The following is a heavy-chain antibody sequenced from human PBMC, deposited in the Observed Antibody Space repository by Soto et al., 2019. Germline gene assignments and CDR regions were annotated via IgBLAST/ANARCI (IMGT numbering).Heavy chain of an antibody. V-gene: IGHV1-18*01. CDR1: GYTFTSYG. J-gene: IGHJ5*02. CDR3: AREPAAGDWFDP. Sequence: ASVKVSCKASGYTFTSYGISWVRQAPGQGLEWMGWINAYNGNTNYVQKLQGRVTMTTDTSTSTAYMELRSLRSDDTAVYYCAREPAAGDWFDPWGQGTRVTVSS. D-gene: IGHD6-13*01. CDR2: INAYNGNT.